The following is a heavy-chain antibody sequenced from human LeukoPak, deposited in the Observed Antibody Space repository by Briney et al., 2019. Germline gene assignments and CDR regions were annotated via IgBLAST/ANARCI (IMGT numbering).Heavy chain of an antibody. CDR1: GGSISSGSYY. V-gene: IGHV4-61*02. CDR2: IYTSGST. Sequence: SQTLSLTCTVSGGSISSGSYYWSWIRQPAGKGLEWIGRIYTSGSTNYNPSLKSRVTISVDTSKNQFSLKLRSVTAADTAVYYCARADYAFPFDYWGQGTLVTVSS. CDR3: ARADYAFPFDY. J-gene: IGHJ4*02. D-gene: IGHD4-17*01.